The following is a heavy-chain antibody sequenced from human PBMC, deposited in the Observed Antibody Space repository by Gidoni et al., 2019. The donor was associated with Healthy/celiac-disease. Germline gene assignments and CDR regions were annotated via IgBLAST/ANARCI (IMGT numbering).Heavy chain of an antibody. CDR3: ARDHVLPPPGDYGMDV. Sequence: QVQLVQSGAEVKKPGASVKVSCKASGYTFTSYGISWVRQAPGQGLEWRGWISAYNGNTNYAQKLQGRVTMTTDTSTSTAYMELRSLRSDDTAVYYCARDHVLPPPGDYGMDVWGQGTTVTVSS. CDR2: ISAYNGNT. J-gene: IGHJ6*02. V-gene: IGHV1-18*01. D-gene: IGHD3-10*01. CDR1: GYTFTSYG.